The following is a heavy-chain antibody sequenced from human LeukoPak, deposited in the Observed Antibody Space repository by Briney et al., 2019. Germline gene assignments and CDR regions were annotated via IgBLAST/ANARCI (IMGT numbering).Heavy chain of an antibody. J-gene: IGHJ2*01. CDR1: GFTFSTYS. Sequence: PGGSLRPSCAASGFTFSTYSMTWARKPPGKGLRWVSAISGSGGSTYYADSVKGRFTISRDNSKNTLYLQMNSLRAEDTAVYYCAKRFDYGDYVLPWYFDLWGRGTLVTVPS. V-gene: IGHV3-23*01. D-gene: IGHD4-17*01. CDR2: ISGSGGST. CDR3: AKRFDYGDYVLPWYFDL.